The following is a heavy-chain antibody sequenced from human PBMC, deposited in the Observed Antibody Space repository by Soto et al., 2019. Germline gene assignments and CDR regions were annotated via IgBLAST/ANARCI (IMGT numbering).Heavy chain of an antibody. V-gene: IGHV3-21*01. D-gene: IGHD7-27*01. CDR3: ARDPRLTGYRYFDL. Sequence: VQLVESGGGLVKPGGSLRLSCAASGFTFSSYSMNWVRQAPGKGLEWVSSISSSSSYIYYADSVKGRFTISRDNAKNSLYLQMNSLRAEDTAVYYCARDPRLTGYRYFDLWGRGTLVTVSS. CDR2: ISSSSSYI. CDR1: GFTFSSYS. J-gene: IGHJ2*01.